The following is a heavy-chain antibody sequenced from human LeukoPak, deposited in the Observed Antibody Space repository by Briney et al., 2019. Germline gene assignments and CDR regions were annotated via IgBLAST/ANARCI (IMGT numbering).Heavy chain of an antibody. CDR2: MYNSGST. J-gene: IGHJ4*02. D-gene: IGHD1-26*01. V-gene: IGHV4-59*08. Sequence: SETLSLTCTVSGGSISSYYWSWIRQPPGKGLEWIGYMYNSGSTNYNPSLKSRVTISVKTSKNQFSLKLSSVTAADTAVYYCATYSGSSGFDYWGQGTLVTVSS. CDR1: GGSISSYY. CDR3: ATYSGSSGFDY.